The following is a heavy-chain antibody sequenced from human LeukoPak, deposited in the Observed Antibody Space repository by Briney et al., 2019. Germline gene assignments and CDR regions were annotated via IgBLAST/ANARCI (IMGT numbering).Heavy chain of an antibody. D-gene: IGHD3-10*01. V-gene: IGHV1-8*03. CDR3: ARELHRTSIFGARSAFDI. Sequence: ASVKVSCKASGYTFTSYDINWVRQATGQGLEWMGWMNPNSGNTGYAQKFQGRVTITRNTSISTAYMELSSLRSDDTAVYYCARELHRTSIFGARSAFDIWGQGTMVTVSS. J-gene: IGHJ3*02. CDR2: MNPNSGNT. CDR1: GYTFTSYD.